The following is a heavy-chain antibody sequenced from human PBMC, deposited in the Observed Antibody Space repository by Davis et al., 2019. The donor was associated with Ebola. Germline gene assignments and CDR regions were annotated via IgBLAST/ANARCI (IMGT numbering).Heavy chain of an antibody. J-gene: IGHJ4*02. V-gene: IGHV1-3*01. CDR1: GYTFTGYY. CDR3: ARDGYYYGSGSYYPFDY. Sequence: AASVKVSCKASGYTFTGYYMHWVRQAPGQRLEWMGWINAGNGNTKYSQKFQGRVTITRDTSASTAYMELSSLRSEDTAVYYCARDGYYYGSGSYYPFDYWGQGTLVTVSS. CDR2: INAGNGNT. D-gene: IGHD3-10*01.